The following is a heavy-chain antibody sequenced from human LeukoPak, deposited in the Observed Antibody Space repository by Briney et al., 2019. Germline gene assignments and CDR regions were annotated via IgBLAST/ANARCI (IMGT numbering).Heavy chain of an antibody. J-gene: IGHJ5*02. Sequence: PSETLSLTCAVYGGSFSGYYWSWIRQPPGKGLEWIGEINHGGSTNYNPSLKSRVTISVDTSKNQFSPKLSSVTAADTAVYYCARRYSSSSFNWFDPWGQGTLVAVSS. CDR2: INHGGST. CDR3: ARRYSSSSFNWFDP. V-gene: IGHV4-34*01. D-gene: IGHD6-6*01. CDR1: GGSFSGYY.